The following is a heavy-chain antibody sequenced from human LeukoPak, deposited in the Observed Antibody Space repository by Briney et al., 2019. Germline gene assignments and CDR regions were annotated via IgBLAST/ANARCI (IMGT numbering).Heavy chain of an antibody. D-gene: IGHD4-17*01. J-gene: IGHJ4*02. CDR3: ARPARVTTDFDY. V-gene: IGHV4-39*01. CDR1: GGSISSSCYY. CDR2: SYYSGST. Sequence: SETLSLTCTVSGGSISSSCYYWGWIRQPPGKGLEWVGSSYYSGSTYYNPSLKSRVTISVDTPKNQFSLKLSSVTAADTAVYYCARPARVTTDFDYWGQGTLVTVSS.